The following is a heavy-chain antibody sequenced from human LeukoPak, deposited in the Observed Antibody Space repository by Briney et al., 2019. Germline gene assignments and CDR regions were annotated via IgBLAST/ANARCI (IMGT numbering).Heavy chain of an antibody. Sequence: SVKVSCKASGGTFSSYAISWVRQAPGQGLEWMGGIIPIFGTASYAQKFQGRVTITADESTSTAYMELSSLRSEDTAVYYCARTGLYGDYPFDYWGQGTLVTVSS. CDR2: IIPIFGTA. V-gene: IGHV1-69*01. D-gene: IGHD4-17*01. J-gene: IGHJ4*02. CDR1: GGTFSSYA. CDR3: ARTGLYGDYPFDY.